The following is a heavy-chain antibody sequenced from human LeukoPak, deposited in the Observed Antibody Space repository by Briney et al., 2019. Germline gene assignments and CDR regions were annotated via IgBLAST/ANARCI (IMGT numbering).Heavy chain of an antibody. Sequence: GGSLRLSCTVSGIPPRDYSVSWMRQAPGRGLEWVGYSRSRAYGGTTEYAASVKGRFSISRDDSKNVAYLQMNSLTTEDTAVYYCSSDLYSSSWLPGNYFHGMDVWGQGTTVSVSS. CDR1: GIPPRDYS. J-gene: IGHJ6*02. CDR2: SRSRAYGGTT. CDR3: SSDLYSSSWLPGNYFHGMDV. V-gene: IGHV3-49*03. D-gene: IGHD2-2*01.